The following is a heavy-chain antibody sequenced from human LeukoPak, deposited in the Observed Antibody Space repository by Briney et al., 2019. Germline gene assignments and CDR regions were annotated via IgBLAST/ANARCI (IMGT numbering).Heavy chain of an antibody. Sequence: PSETLSLTCTVSGGSISSGDYYWSWIRQPPGKGLEWIGYIYYSGSTYYNPSLKSRVTISVDTSKNQFSLKLSSVTAADTAVYYCASAIRLGELGYFDYWGQGTLVTVSS. D-gene: IGHD2-21*01. CDR1: GGSISSGDYY. V-gene: IGHV4-30-4*01. CDR2: IYYSGST. CDR3: ASAIRLGELGYFDY. J-gene: IGHJ4*02.